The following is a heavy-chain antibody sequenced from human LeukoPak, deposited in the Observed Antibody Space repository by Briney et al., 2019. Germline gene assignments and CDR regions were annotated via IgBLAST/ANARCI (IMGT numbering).Heavy chain of an antibody. D-gene: IGHD2-2*01. V-gene: IGHV3-21*06. J-gene: IGHJ3*02. Sequence: PGGSLRLSCAASGFTFSNYNMNWVRQAPGKGLEWVSSTISNNNYKYYADSVKGRFIISRDNAKNVLYLQMTSLSAEDTAVYYCARDSSTWYIVDDAFEIWGQGTMVTVSS. CDR2: TISNNNYK. CDR3: ARDSSTWYIVDDAFEI. CDR1: GFTFSNYN.